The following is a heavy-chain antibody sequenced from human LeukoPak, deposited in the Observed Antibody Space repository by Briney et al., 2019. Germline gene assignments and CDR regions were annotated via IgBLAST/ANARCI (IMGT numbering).Heavy chain of an antibody. V-gene: IGHV1-69*04. Sequence: SVKVSCKASGGTISRSGNKWVRQAPGQGLAWMGRIIPILNLTDYAQKFQGRVTITADKSTSTAYMELSSLRSEDTAVYYCAREEDTAAAGWFDPWGQGTLVTVSS. CDR3: AREEDTAAAGWFDP. J-gene: IGHJ5*02. D-gene: IGHD6-13*01. CDR2: IIPILNLT. CDR1: GGTISRSG.